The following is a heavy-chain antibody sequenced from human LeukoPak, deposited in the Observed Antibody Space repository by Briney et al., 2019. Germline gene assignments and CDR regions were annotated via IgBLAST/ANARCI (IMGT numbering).Heavy chain of an antibody. J-gene: IGHJ5*02. D-gene: IGHD5-18*01. Sequence: SETLSLTCAVYGGSFSGYYWSWIRQPPGKGLEWIGEINHSGSTNYNPSLKSRVTISVDTSKNQFSLKLSSVTAADTAVYYCARKAAMVFDWFDPWGQGTLVTASS. CDR2: INHSGST. CDR1: GGSFSGYY. V-gene: IGHV4-34*01. CDR3: ARKAAMVFDWFDP.